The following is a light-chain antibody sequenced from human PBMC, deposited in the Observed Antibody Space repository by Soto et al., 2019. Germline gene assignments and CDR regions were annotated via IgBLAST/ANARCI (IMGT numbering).Light chain of an antibody. CDR2: SNN. J-gene: IGLJ2*01. Sequence: LTQPPSASGTPGQRVTISCSGSSSNIGSNTVNWYQQLPGTAPKLLMYSNNQRPSGVPDRFSGSKSGTSASLAISGLQSEDEADYYCAAWDDSLNGHVVFGGGTKLTVL. V-gene: IGLV1-44*01. CDR3: AAWDDSLNGHVV. CDR1: SSNIGSNT.